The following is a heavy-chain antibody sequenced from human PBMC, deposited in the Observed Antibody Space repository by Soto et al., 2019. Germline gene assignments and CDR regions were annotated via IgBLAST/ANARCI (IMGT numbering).Heavy chain of an antibody. CDR2: INHSGST. D-gene: IGHD6-13*01. V-gene: IGHV4-34*01. CDR3: ERDAASAGMVQH. Sequence: SETLSLTCAVYGGSFSGYYWSWIRQPPGKGLEWIGEINHSGSTNYNPSLKSRVTISVDTSKNQFSLKLSSVTAADTAVYYCERDAASAGMVQHWGQGTLVTVSS. J-gene: IGHJ1*01. CDR1: GGSFSGYY.